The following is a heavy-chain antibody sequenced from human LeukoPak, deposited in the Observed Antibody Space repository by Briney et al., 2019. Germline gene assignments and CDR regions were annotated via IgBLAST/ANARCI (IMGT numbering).Heavy chain of an antibody. Sequence: SETLSLTCTISGGSISSYYWSWIRQPAGKGLEWIGRIYTSGSTNYNPSLRSRVTISVDTSENHFSLNLTSVPAADTAVYYCARHRDFLDYWGQGTLVTVSS. CDR3: ARHRDFLDY. J-gene: IGHJ4*02. CDR1: GGSISSYY. D-gene: IGHD3-3*01. V-gene: IGHV4-4*07. CDR2: IYTSGST.